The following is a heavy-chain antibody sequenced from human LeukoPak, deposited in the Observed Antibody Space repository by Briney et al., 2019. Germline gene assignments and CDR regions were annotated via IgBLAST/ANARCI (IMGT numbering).Heavy chain of an antibody. V-gene: IGHV1-18*01. D-gene: IGHD4-17*01. J-gene: IGHJ3*02. Sequence: APSVKVSCKASGYTFSSYGISWVRQAPGQGLEWMGWISAYNGNRNYAQKLQGRVTMTTDTSTTTAYMELRSLRSDDTAVYYCARINDYGDYYAFDIWGQGTMVTVSS. CDR1: GYTFSSYG. CDR2: ISAYNGNR. CDR3: ARINDYGDYYAFDI.